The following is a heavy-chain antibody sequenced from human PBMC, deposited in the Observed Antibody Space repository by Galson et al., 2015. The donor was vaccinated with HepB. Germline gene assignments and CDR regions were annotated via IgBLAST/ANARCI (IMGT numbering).Heavy chain of an antibody. CDR1: GFTLSGYW. V-gene: IGHV3-7*01. D-gene: IGHD3-3*01. J-gene: IGHJ4*02. CDR2: IKQDGSEK. CDR3: ARENKRMDFWSGYPDY. Sequence: SLRLSCAASGFTLSGYWMSWVRQAPGKGLEWVANIKQDGSEKYYVDSVKGRFTISRDNAKNSLYLQMNSLRAEDTAVYYCARENKRMDFWSGYPDYWGQGTLVTVSS.